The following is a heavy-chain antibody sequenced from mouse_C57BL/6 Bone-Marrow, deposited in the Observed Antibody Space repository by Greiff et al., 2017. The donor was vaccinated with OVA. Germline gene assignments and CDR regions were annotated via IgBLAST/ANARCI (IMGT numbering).Heavy chain of an antibody. CDR2: IDPSDSYT. D-gene: IGHD1-1*01. CDR1: GYTFTSYW. Sequence: VQLQQPGAELVMPGASVKLSCKASGYTFTSYWMHWVKQRPGQGLEWIGEIDPSDSYTNYNQKFKGKSTLTVDKSSSTAYIQLSSLTSEDSAVYYCANYYGSSRPYWYFDVWGTGTTVTVSS. J-gene: IGHJ1*03. CDR3: ANYYGSSRPYWYFDV. V-gene: IGHV1-69*01.